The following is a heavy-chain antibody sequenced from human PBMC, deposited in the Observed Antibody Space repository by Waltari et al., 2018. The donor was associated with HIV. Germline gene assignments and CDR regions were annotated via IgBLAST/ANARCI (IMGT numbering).Heavy chain of an antibody. CDR1: GYSFNDFY. CDR3: ATDRGLIYYYGMDV. Sequence: EVQLIQSGPEVKKPGTTVKISCSPSGYSFNDFYIYWVQQDLGKGLEWVGCIDPEDGETTYGEKFQDRVTISVDMSTNTAYMQVSRLRSEDTAVYFCATDRGLIYYYGMDVWGPGTTVTVSS. CDR2: IDPEDGET. V-gene: IGHV1-69-2*01. J-gene: IGHJ6*02.